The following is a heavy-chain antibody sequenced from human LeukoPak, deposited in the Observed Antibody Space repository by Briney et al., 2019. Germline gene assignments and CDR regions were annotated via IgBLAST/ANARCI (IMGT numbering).Heavy chain of an antibody. Sequence: SGGSLRLSCAASGFTFSSYSMNWVRQAPGKGLEWVSSISSSSNYIYYADSVKGRFTISRYNAKNSLYLQMNSLRAEDTAVYYCARERSDYSNLIDYWGQGTLVTVSS. J-gene: IGHJ4*02. CDR3: ARERSDYSNLIDY. V-gene: IGHV3-21*01. CDR1: GFTFSSYS. D-gene: IGHD4-11*01. CDR2: ISSSSNYI.